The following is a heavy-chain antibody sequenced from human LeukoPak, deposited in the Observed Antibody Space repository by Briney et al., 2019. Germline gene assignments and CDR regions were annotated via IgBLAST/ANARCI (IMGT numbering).Heavy chain of an antibody. CDR2: IYYSGRT. J-gene: IGHJ4*02. CDR3: ARGGQWDPPVY. D-gene: IGHD1-26*01. V-gene: IGHV4-59*01. CDR1: GVSISSYY. Sequence: AETLSLTCTVSGVSISSYYWSWVRQPPGKGMEWMGYIYYSGRTNNHPSLKSRVTISIDTSKNQSSLKLSSVPAADTAVYYCARGGQWDPPVYGGQGTLVSVSS.